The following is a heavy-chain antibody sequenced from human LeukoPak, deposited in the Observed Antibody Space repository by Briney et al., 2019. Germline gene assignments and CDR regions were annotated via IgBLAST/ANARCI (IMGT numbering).Heavy chain of an antibody. CDR2: IRYDGSNK. D-gene: IGHD6-13*01. Sequence: GGSLRLSCAASGFTFSSYGMHWVRQAPGKGLEWVAFIRYDGSNKYYADSVKGRFTISRDNSKNTLYLQMNSLRAEDTAVYYCAKGDSRWRYFDYWGQGTLVTVSS. V-gene: IGHV3-30*02. CDR3: AKGDSRWRYFDY. J-gene: IGHJ4*02. CDR1: GFTFSSYG.